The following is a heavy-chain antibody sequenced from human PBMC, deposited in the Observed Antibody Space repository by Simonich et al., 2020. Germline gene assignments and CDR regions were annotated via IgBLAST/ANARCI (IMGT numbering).Heavy chain of an antibody. CDR2: SKPNRGGK. J-gene: IGHJ2*01. CDR3: ARDGGNCSGGSCYWYFDL. CDR1: GYTFTGYY. D-gene: IGHD2-15*01. Sequence: QVQLVQSGAEVKKPGASVKVSCKASGYTFTGYYMHWVRQAPGQGLEWIGRSKPNRGGKNVAKKFQGRVNLTRDTSISTAYRELSRLRSDDTAVYYCARDGGNCSGGSCYWYFDLWGRGTLVTVSS. V-gene: IGHV1-2*02.